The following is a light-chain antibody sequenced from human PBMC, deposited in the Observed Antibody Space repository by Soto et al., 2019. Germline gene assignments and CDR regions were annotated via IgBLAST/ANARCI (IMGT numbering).Light chain of an antibody. J-gene: IGKJ1*01. V-gene: IGKV1-5*03. CDR1: QTISSW. CDR2: KAS. CDR3: QQSSITPRS. Sequence: DIQMTQSPSTLSGSVGDRVTITCRASQTISSWLAWYQQKPGKAPKLLIYKASTLKSGVPSRFSGSGSGTEFTLTISGLQPEDSGTYYCQQSSITPRSFGQGTKVDIK.